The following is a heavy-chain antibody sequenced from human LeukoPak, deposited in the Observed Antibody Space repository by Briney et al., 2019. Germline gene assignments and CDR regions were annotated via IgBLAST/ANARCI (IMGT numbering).Heavy chain of an antibody. D-gene: IGHD2-2*01. V-gene: IGHV1-18*04. CDR3: ASGRTDIVVVPATLRNYFFDY. Sequence: ASVKVSCKASGYTFTGYYMHWVRQAPGQGLEWMGWISTYNGNTNYAQKLQGRVSMTTDTSTSTAYMDLSSLRSEDTAVYYCASGRTDIVVVPATLRNYFFDYWGQGTLVTVSS. CDR2: ISTYNGNT. J-gene: IGHJ4*02. CDR1: GYTFTGYY.